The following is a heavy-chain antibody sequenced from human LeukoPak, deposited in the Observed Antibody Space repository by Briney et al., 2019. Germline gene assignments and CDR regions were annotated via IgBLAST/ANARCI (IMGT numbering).Heavy chain of an antibody. V-gene: IGHV3-21*01. CDR1: GFTFSIYS. Sequence: GGSLRLSCAASGFTFSIYSMNWARHAPGKGLEWVSFIDTSGSYIYYGDSVKGRVTISRDNAKNSLYLQMNGVRAEDTAVYCCARGRGIALLRGVAMSDGFDIWGEGAMVTVSS. J-gene: IGHJ3*02. CDR3: ARGRGIALLRGVAMSDGFDI. CDR2: IDTSGSYI. D-gene: IGHD3-10*01.